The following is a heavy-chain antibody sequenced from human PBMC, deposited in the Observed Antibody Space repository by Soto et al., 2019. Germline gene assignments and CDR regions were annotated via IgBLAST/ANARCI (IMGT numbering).Heavy chain of an antibody. CDR1: GASITTTNW. Sequence: QVQLQESGPGRVQPSGTLSLTCGVSGASITTTNWWSWVRQPPEKGLEWIGEINLDGRTNCNPSLKSRVTLSMDKPRNELSLKLTSVTAADPAVYYCAREVFGSYAPAGYCGQGTLVTVSS. J-gene: IGHJ4*02. V-gene: IGHV4-4*02. CDR3: AREVFGSYAPAGY. D-gene: IGHD2-15*01. CDR2: INLDGRT.